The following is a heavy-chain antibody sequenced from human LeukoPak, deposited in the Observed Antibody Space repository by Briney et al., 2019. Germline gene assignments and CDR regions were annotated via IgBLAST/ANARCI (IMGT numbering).Heavy chain of an antibody. D-gene: IGHD3-22*01. CDR1: GFTFSSYS. CDR3: ARDRGTMIVVPGGAFDI. V-gene: IGHV3-21*01. CDR2: ISSSSSSI. Sequence: GGSLRLSCAASGFTFSSYSMNWVRQTPGKGLEWVSSISSSSSSIYYADSVKGRFTISRDNAKNSLYVQMNSLRAEDTAVYYCARDRGTMIVVPGGAFDIWGQGTTVTVSS. J-gene: IGHJ3*02.